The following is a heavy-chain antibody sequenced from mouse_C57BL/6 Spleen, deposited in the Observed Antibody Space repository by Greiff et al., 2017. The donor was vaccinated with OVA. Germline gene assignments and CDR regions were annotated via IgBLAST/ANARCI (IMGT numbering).Heavy chain of an antibody. Sequence: VKLQQPGAELVRPGSSVKLSCKASGYTFTSYWMHWVKQRPIQGLAWIGNIDPSDSETHYNQTFKDKATLTVDKSSSTAYMQLSSLTSEDAAVYYCARDYGSSYVGYFEVWGTGTTVTVSS. CDR3: ARDYGSSYVGYFEV. V-gene: IGHV1-52*01. CDR2: IDPSDSET. CDR1: GYTFTSYW. J-gene: IGHJ1*03. D-gene: IGHD1-1*01.